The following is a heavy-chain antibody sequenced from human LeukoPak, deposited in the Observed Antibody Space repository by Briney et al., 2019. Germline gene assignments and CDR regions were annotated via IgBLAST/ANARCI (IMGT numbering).Heavy chain of an antibody. Sequence: SETLSLTCTVSGASISSYYWSWIRQPAGRGLEWIGRIYTSGSTNYNPSLKSRVTISVDTSKNQFSLKLSSVTAADTAVYYCARAGDYFYYYYMDVWGKGTTVTVSS. CDR1: GASISSYY. V-gene: IGHV4-4*07. CDR3: ARAGDYFYYYYMDV. CDR2: IYTSGST. D-gene: IGHD4-17*01. J-gene: IGHJ6*03.